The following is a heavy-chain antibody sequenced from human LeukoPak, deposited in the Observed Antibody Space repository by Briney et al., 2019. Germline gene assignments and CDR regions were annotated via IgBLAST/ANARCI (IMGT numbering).Heavy chain of an antibody. CDR3: TTTTVGRYYDFWSGYSSDY. CDR2: IKSKTDGGTA. J-gene: IGHJ4*02. CDR1: GLTFSNAW. V-gene: IGHV3-15*01. Sequence: GGSLRLSCAASGLTFSNAWMTWVRQAPGKGLEWVGRIKSKTDGGTADYAAPVKGRFTISRDDSKNTLYLQMNSLKTEDTAVYYCTTTTVGRYYDFWSGYSSDYWGQGTLVTVSS. D-gene: IGHD3-3*01.